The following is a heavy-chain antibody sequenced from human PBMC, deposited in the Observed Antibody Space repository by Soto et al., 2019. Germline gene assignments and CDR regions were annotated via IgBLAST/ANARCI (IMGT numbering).Heavy chain of an antibody. Sequence: KPSETLSLTCTVSGGSISSRRYYWSWIRQHPGKGLEWIGYIYYSGSTYYNPSLKSLVAMSVDTSKNQFSLKLSSVTAADMAIYYCAREGRIAVAARFDYWGQGTLVTVSS. V-gene: IGHV4-31*01. CDR3: AREGRIAVAARFDY. J-gene: IGHJ4*02. CDR2: IYYSGST. CDR1: GGSISSRRYY. D-gene: IGHD6-19*01.